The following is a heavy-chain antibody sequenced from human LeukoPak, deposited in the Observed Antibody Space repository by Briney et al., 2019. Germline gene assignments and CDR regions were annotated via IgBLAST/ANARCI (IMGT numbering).Heavy chain of an antibody. CDR1: GFTFSSYA. CDR3: AKVWDYGGNGLAFDI. J-gene: IGHJ3*02. V-gene: IGHV3-23*01. Sequence: GGSLRLSCAASGFTFSSYAMSGVREAPGKGLEWVSAISCSGGSTYYADSVKGRFTISRDNSKNTLYLQMKSLRAEDMAVYYCAKVWDYGGNGLAFDIWGQGTMVTVSS. CDR2: ISCSGGST. D-gene: IGHD4-23*01.